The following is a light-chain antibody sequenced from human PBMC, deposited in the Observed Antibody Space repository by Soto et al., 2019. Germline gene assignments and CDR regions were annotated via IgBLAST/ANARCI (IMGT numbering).Light chain of an antibody. Sequence: EIVITQSPATLSVSPGEGATLSCRASQGIGSTLAWYQQKPGQTPRLLIYGASTRATGVPARFSGSGSGTDFTLTINSLQSEDFATYYCLQLYNFSWTFGQGTKVEIK. CDR2: GAS. V-gene: IGKV3-15*01. J-gene: IGKJ1*01. CDR3: LQLYNFSWT. CDR1: QGIGST.